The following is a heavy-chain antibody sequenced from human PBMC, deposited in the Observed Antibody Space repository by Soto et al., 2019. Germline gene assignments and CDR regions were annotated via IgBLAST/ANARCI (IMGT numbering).Heavy chain of an antibody. CDR2: IYYSGST. Sequence: SDTLSLTCTVSGGSIISYYRIWILQPPGKGLEWIGYIYYSGSTNYNPSFKSRVTLSVDSSKNQFSLKLSSVTAVDTAVYYCARTGGPIWSGSYIDSWGQGTLVTVS. CDR1: GGSIISYY. V-gene: IGHV4-59*12. J-gene: IGHJ4*02. CDR3: ARTGGPIWSGSYIDS. D-gene: IGHD3-3*01.